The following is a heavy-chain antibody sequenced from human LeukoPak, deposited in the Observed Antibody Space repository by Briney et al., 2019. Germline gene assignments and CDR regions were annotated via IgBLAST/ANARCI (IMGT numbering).Heavy chain of an antibody. CDR2: IYPGGSET. V-gene: IGHV5-51*01. CDR1: RYSFTSYW. D-gene: IGHD5-24*01. J-gene: IGHJ4*02. Sequence: GESLKISCKGLRYSFTSYWNAWVRQRPGKGLEWMGIIYPGGSETRYDPSFQGQVTISADSSTTTAYLQWSSLRASDTAMYFCASASRDGYNQNFDHWGQGALVTVSS. CDR3: ASASRDGYNQNFDH.